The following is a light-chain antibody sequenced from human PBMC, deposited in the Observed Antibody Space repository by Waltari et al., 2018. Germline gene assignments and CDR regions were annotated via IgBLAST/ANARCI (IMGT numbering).Light chain of an antibody. CDR3: SAWDDDLNGLV. Sequence: QSVLTQPPSASGTPGQRVTISCSGGSSNIRRYSVCRYHPHPGTAPKVLLFSTAHRPSGVPDRFSGSKSGTSASLAVDGLQSEDEGDYYCSAWDDDLNGLVFGGGTKLTVL. CDR2: STA. J-gene: IGLJ2*01. V-gene: IGLV1-44*01. CDR1: SSNIRRYS.